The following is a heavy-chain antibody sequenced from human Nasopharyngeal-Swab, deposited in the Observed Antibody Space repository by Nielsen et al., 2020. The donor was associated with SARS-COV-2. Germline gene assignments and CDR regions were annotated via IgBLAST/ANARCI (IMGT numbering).Heavy chain of an antibody. J-gene: IGHJ6*02. CDR3: ARGSPGGGEIYSWAKYYYYGMDV. D-gene: IGHD3-16*01. CDR2: INHSGNT. Sequence: SETLSLTCVVYGCSFSGYYWTWIRQPPGKGLEGFGEINHSGNTNYNPSLKRRVTISVDTSKNQFSLKLSSGTAADTAVYYCARGSPGGGEIYSWAKYYYYGMDVWGQGTTVTVSS. CDR1: GCSFSGYY. V-gene: IGHV4-34*01.